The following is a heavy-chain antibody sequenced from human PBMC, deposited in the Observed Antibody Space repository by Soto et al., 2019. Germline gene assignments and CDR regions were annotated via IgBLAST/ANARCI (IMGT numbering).Heavy chain of an antibody. D-gene: IGHD3-16*01. Sequence: SETLSLTCTVSGGSISSSSYYWGWIRQPPGKGLEWIGSIYYSGSTYYNPSLKSRVTISVDTSKNQFSLKLSSVTAADTAVYYCARQGDNWFDPWGQGTLVTVSS. V-gene: IGHV4-39*01. J-gene: IGHJ5*02. CDR2: IYYSGST. CDR1: GGSISSSSYY. CDR3: ARQGDNWFDP.